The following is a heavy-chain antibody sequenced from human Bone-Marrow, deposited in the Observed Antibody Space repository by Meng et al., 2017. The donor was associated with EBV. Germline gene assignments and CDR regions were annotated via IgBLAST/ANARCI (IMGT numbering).Heavy chain of an antibody. J-gene: IGHJ4*02. Sequence: EVQLVESGGGLVQPGXSLRLSWSASGFTFSNYWMHWVRQAPGKGLVWVSRINSDGSTTTYADSVKGRITISRDNAKNTLYLQMNSLRPEDTAMYYCARLSGVDRGILYYFDYWGQGTLVTVSS. CDR1: GFTFSNYW. V-gene: IGHV3-74*01. D-gene: IGHD5-18*01. CDR3: ARLSGVDRGILYYFDY. CDR2: INSDGSTT.